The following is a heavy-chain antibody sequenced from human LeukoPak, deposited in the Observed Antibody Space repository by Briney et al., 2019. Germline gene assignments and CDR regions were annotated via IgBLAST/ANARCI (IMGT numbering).Heavy chain of an antibody. CDR2: IDHSGST. J-gene: IGHJ4*02. V-gene: IGHV4-34*01. CDR3: ARSWSGSGIDY. Sequence: SETLSLTCAVYGGSFSGYYWSWIRQPPGKGLEWIGEIDHSGSTNYNPSLKSRVTISVDTSKNHFSLKLSSVTAADTAVYYCARSWSGSGIDYWGRGTLVTVSS. CDR1: GGSFSGYY. D-gene: IGHD3-10*01.